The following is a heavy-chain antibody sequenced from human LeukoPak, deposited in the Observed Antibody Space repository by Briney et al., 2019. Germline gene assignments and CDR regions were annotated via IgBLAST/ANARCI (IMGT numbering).Heavy chain of an antibody. D-gene: IGHD1-7*01. V-gene: IGHV4-38-2*01. CDR3: ARVRNNWNYFSARNNWFDP. CDR2: IYHSGST. J-gene: IGHJ5*02. Sequence: SETLSLTCAVSGYSISSGYYWGWIRQPPGRGLEWIGSIYHSGSTYYNPSLKSRVTISVDTSKNQSSLKLSSVTAADTAVYYCARVRNNWNYFSARNNWFDPWGQGTLVTVSS. CDR1: GYSISSGYY.